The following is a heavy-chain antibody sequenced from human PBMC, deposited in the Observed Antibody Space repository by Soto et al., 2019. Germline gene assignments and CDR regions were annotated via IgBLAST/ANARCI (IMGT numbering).Heavy chain of an antibody. CDR2: ISYDGSNK. V-gene: IGHV3-30*18. J-gene: IGHJ4*02. D-gene: IGHD6-13*01. CDR3: AKATLSYSSSWLGYYFDY. Sequence: QVQLVESGGGVVQPGRSLRLSCAASGFTFSSYGMHWVRQAPGKGLEWVAVISYDGSNKYYADSVKGRFTISRDNSKNTPXLQMNSLRAEDTAVYYCAKATLSYSSSWLGYYFDYWGQGTLVTVSS. CDR1: GFTFSSYG.